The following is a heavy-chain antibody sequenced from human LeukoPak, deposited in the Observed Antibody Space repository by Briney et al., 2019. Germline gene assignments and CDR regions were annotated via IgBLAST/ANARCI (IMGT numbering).Heavy chain of an antibody. J-gene: IGHJ6*03. D-gene: IGHD6-19*01. Sequence: LRLSGAAPGFTVSSNYMSWVRKAPGKGRKGLGRFIHGGGTYYNPSLKSRVTISVDTSKNQFSLKLSSVTAADTAVYYCARHHGYSSGWYFREVRNYYYMDVWGKGTTVTISS. V-gene: IGHV4-34*12. CDR3: ARHHGYSSGWYFREVRNYYYMDV. CDR2: FIHGGGT. CDR1: GFTVSSNY.